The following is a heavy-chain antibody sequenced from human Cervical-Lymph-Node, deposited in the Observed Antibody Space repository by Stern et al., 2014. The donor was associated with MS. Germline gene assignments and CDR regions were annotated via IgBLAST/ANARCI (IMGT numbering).Heavy chain of an antibody. J-gene: IGHJ4*02. V-gene: IGHV4-59*11. CDR2: ILNNGNT. CDR3: GGSDYYYIDY. CDR1: GVSMGGHY. Sequence: QVQLQESGPGLVKPSETLSLTCAVSGVSMGGHYWSWIRQSPGKRPEWIGYILNNGNTKYNPALKSRVTIFMDMSTNQFSLRLSSVTAADTAVYYCGGSDYYYIDYWGQGTLVTVPS. D-gene: IGHD3-22*01.